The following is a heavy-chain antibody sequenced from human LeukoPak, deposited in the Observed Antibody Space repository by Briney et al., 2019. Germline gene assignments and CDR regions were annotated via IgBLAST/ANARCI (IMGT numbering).Heavy chain of an antibody. CDR1: GFTFSISA. CDR3: VGDGRDGYNKYFHH. Sequence: GGSLRLSCSASGFTFSISAMHWVRQAPGKGLQYVSVISGNGVSTSYADSVKGRFTISRDNSKNTVYLQMSSLRGEDTAVYYCVGDGRDGYNKYFHHWGQGTLVTVSS. J-gene: IGHJ1*01. D-gene: IGHD5-24*01. V-gene: IGHV3-64D*06. CDR2: ISGNGVST.